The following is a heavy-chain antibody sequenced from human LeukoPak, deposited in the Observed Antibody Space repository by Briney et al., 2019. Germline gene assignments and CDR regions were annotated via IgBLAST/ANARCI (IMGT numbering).Heavy chain of an antibody. J-gene: IGHJ6*03. Sequence: ASVKVSCKASGYTFTSYGISWVRQAPGQGLEWMGWISTYNDNTNYAQKLQGRVTMTTDTSTSTAYMELRSLRSDDTAVYYCARVNDSSGWFHYYYYYMDVWGKGTTVTVSS. D-gene: IGHD6-19*01. CDR3: ARVNDSSGWFHYYYYYMDV. V-gene: IGHV1-18*01. CDR1: GYTFTSYG. CDR2: ISTYNDNT.